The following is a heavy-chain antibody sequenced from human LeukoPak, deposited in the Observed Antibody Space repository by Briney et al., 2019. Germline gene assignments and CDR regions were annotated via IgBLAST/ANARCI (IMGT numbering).Heavy chain of an antibody. CDR3: AKDYGAYCSGGNCPIDH. CDR1: GFTFSSYS. D-gene: IGHD2-15*01. Sequence: GGSLRLSCAASGFTFSSYSMNWVRQAPGKGLEWVSSISSSSNYIYYADSVKGRFTISRDNAKNSLYLQMNSLRAEDTAVYYCAKDYGAYCSGGNCPIDHWGQGTLVTVSS. V-gene: IGHV3-21*01. CDR2: ISSSSNYI. J-gene: IGHJ4*02.